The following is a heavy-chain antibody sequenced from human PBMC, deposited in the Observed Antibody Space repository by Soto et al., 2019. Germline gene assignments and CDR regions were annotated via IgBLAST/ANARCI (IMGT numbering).Heavy chain of an antibody. Sequence: VEPLKIWWKGSGYSFTNYWIGWVRQMPGKGLEWMGMIYPDDSDTKYSPSFQGQVTFSADKSINTAYLQWSSLKASDTAIYYCARLEWLSLAAWFDPWGQGTLVTVSS. J-gene: IGHJ5*02. V-gene: IGHV5-51*01. CDR1: GYSFTNYW. CDR2: IYPDDSDT. D-gene: IGHD3-3*01. CDR3: ARLEWLSLAAWFDP.